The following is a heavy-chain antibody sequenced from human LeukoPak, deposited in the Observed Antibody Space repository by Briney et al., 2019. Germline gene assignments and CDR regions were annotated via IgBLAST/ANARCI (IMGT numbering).Heavy chain of an antibody. V-gene: IGHV4-59*08. CDR3: ASLGDSSSSSFDY. J-gene: IGHJ4*02. D-gene: IGHD6-6*01. CDR1: GGSISSHY. CDR2: IYYSGST. Sequence: SETLSLTCTVSGGSISSHYWSWIRQPPGKGLEWIGYIYYSGSTNYNPSLKSRVTISVDTSKNQFSLKLSSVTAADTAVYYCASLGDSSSSSFDYWGQGTLVTVSS.